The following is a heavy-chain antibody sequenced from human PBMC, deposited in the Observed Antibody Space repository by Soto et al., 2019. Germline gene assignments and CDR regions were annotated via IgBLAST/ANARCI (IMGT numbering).Heavy chain of an antibody. CDR2: IKSKSYGETT. CDR1: GYTFDNAW. Sequence: EVQLVESGGGLVKPGGSLRLSCAASGYTFDNAWMNWVRQAPGKGLEWVGRIKSKSYGETTDYAAPVKGRFTISRDDSRNTLYLQMNSLKIEDTAVYYCTTDDVRSGYAPETADYWGQGTLVTVSS. V-gene: IGHV3-15*07. CDR3: TTDDVRSGYAPETADY. J-gene: IGHJ4*02. D-gene: IGHD5-12*01.